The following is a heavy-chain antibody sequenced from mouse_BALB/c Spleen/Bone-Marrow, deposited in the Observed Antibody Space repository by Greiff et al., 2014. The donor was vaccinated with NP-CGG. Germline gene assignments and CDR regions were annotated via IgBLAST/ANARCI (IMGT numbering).Heavy chain of an antibody. J-gene: IGHJ1*01. CDR1: GFTFTDYY. CDR2: IRNKANGYTT. CDR3: AREGVYYGNPYWYFDV. Sequence: DVKLVESGGGLVQPGGSLRLSCATSGFTFTDYYMSWVRQPPGKALEWLGFIRNKANGYTTEYSASVEGRFTISRDNSQSILYLQMNTLRAEDSATYYCAREGVYYGNPYWYFDVWGAGTTVTVSS. V-gene: IGHV7-3*02. D-gene: IGHD2-1*01.